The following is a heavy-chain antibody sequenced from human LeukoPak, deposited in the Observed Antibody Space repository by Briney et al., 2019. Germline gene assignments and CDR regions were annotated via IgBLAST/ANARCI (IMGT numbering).Heavy chain of an antibody. V-gene: IGHV5-51*01. Sequence: GESLKISCKGSGYSFTSYWIGWVRQMPGKGLGWMGINYPGDSDTRSSPSFQGQVTISADKSISTAYLQWSSLKAWATALYYCARLLRWSLQYFFDYWGQGTLVTVSS. CDR1: GYSFTSYW. J-gene: IGHJ4*02. CDR2: NYPGDSDT. CDR3: ARLLRWSLQYFFDY. D-gene: IGHD4-23*01.